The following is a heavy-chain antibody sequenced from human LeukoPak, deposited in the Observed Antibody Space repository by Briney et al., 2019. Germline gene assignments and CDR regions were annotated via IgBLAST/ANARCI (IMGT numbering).Heavy chain of an antibody. Sequence: SETLSLTCTVSGGSISSGGYYWSWIRQHPGKGLEWIGYIYYSGSTYYNPSLKSRVTISVDTSKNQFSLKLSSVTAADTAVYYCASGVLKFQYYYDSSGPVNAFDIWGQGTMVTVSS. CDR1: GGSISSGGYY. CDR2: IYYSGST. D-gene: IGHD3-22*01. J-gene: IGHJ3*02. CDR3: ASGVLKFQYYYDSSGPVNAFDI. V-gene: IGHV4-31*03.